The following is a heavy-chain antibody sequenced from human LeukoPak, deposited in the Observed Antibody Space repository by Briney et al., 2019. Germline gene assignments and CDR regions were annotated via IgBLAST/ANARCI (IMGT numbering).Heavy chain of an antibody. CDR2: IYAGGTT. CDR3: ARELYDYGVY. Sequence: GGSLSLSCAASGFTVSSNYMSWVRQAPGKGLEWVSVIYAGGTTYHADSVKGRFTVSRDNSKNTLYLQMNSLRAEDTAVYYCARELYDYGVYWGQGSQVSVSS. J-gene: IGHJ4*02. CDR1: GFTVSSNY. D-gene: IGHD4/OR15-4a*01. V-gene: IGHV3-53*01.